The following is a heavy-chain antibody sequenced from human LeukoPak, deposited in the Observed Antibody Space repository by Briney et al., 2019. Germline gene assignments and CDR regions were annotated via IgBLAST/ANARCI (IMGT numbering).Heavy chain of an antibody. J-gene: IGHJ3*02. CDR3: AKGRLAATLMGFDAFDI. V-gene: IGHV3-23*01. CDR2: ISGSGGST. D-gene: IGHD2-15*01. CDR1: GFTFSSYA. Sequence: PGGSLRLSCAASGFTFSSYAMSWVRQAPGKGLEWVSAISGSGGSTYYADSVKGRFTISRDNSKNTLYLQMNSLRAEDTAVYYCAKGRLAATLMGFDAFDIWGRGTMVTVSS.